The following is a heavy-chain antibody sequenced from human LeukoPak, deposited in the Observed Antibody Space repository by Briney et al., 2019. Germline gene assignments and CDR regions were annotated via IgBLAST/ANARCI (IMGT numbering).Heavy chain of an antibody. V-gene: IGHV1-8*01. D-gene: IGHD3-10*01. CDR3: ARTASMVRGVIKNWFDP. Sequence: ASVKVSCKASGYTFTSYDINWVRQATGQGLEWMGWMNPNSGNTGYAQKFQGRVTMTRNTSLSTAYMELSSLRSEDTAVYSCARTASMVRGVIKNWFDPWGQGTLVTVSS. J-gene: IGHJ5*02. CDR2: MNPNSGNT. CDR1: GYTFTSYD.